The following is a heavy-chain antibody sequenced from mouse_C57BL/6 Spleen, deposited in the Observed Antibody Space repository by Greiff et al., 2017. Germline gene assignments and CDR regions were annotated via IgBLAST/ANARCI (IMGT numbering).Heavy chain of an antibody. J-gene: IGHJ4*01. CDR3: ARSHDYGSSSYYAMDY. D-gene: IGHD1-1*01. CDR1: GYTFTEYT. V-gene: IGHV1-62-2*01. Sequence: VMLVESGAELVKPGASVKLSCKASGYTFTEYTIHWVKQRSGQGLEWIGWFYPGSGSIKYNEKFKDKATLTADKSSSTAYMQLSSLTSEDSAVYYCARSHDYGSSSYYAMDYWGQGTSVTVSS. CDR2: FYPGSGSI.